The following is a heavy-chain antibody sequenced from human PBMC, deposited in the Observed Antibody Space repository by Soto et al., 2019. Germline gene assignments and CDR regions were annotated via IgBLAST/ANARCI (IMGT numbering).Heavy chain of an antibody. CDR1: GGSIRSGGGY. CDR2: IYYSGST. D-gene: IGHD2-15*01. J-gene: IGHJ4*02. V-gene: IGHV4-31*03. Sequence: TQCLTCTVSGGSIRSGGGYWSWIRQHPGKGLEWIGYIYYSGSTYYNPSLKSRVTISVDTSKNQFSLKLSSVTAADTAVYYCARGSVVAATLFDYWGQGTLVTVSS. CDR3: ARGSVVAATLFDY.